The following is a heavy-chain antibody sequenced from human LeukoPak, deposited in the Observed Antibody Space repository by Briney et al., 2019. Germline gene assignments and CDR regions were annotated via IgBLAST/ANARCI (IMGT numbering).Heavy chain of an antibody. D-gene: IGHD3-10*01. V-gene: IGHV3-30-3*01. Sequence: GGSLRLSCAASGFTFSSYAMHWVRQAPGKGLEWVAVISYDGSNKYYADSVKGRFTISRDNSKNTLYLQMNSLRVEDTAVYYCARDMVRDYWGQGTLVTVSS. CDR2: ISYDGSNK. CDR3: ARDMVRDY. CDR1: GFTFSSYA. J-gene: IGHJ4*02.